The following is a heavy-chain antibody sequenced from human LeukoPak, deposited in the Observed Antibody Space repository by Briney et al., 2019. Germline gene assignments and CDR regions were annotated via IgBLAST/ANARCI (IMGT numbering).Heavy chain of an antibody. J-gene: IGHJ4*02. Sequence: TGGSLRLSCEASGYTFDDYAMHWVRQAPGKGLEWVSAISWNSGSIGYADSVKSRFTISRDNGKNSLYLQMNSLRTEDTALYYCAKGHTYGLGESYLDFWGQGTLVSVSS. D-gene: IGHD5-18*01. CDR3: AKGHTYGLGESYLDF. CDR1: GYTFDDYA. V-gene: IGHV3-9*01. CDR2: ISWNSGSI.